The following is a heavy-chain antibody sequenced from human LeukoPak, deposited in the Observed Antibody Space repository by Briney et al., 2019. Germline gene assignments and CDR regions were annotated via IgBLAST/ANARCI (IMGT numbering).Heavy chain of an antibody. V-gene: IGHV4-4*07. D-gene: IGHD2-15*01. CDR3: ARDIIEYCSGGSCYSPWYFDL. Sequence: SETLSLTCTVSGGSISSYYWSWIRQPAGKGLEWIGRIYTSGSTNYNPSLKSRVTMSVDTSKNQCSLKLSSVSAADTAVYYCARDIIEYCSGGSCYSPWYFDLWGRGTPVTVPS. J-gene: IGHJ2*01. CDR1: GGSISSYY. CDR2: IYTSGST.